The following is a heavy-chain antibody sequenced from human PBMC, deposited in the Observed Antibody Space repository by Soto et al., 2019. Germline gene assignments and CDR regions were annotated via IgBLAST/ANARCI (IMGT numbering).Heavy chain of an antibody. CDR2: IYTSGST. Sequence: PSETLSLTCAVSGGSISSGHYPWTWIRQPPGKGLEWIGRIYTSGSTNYNPSLKSRVTMSVDTSKNQFSLKLSSVTAADTAVYYCARSSGFYSRNWFDPWGQGTLVTVSS. D-gene: IGHD6-19*01. CDR3: ARSSGFYSRNWFDP. V-gene: IGHV4-61*02. CDR1: GGSISSGHYP. J-gene: IGHJ5*02.